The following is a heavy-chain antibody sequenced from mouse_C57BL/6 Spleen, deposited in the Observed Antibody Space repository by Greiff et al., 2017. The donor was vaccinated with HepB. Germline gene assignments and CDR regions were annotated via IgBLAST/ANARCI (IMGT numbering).Heavy chain of an antibody. CDR1: GYTFTDYE. V-gene: IGHV1-15*01. J-gene: IGHJ1*03. Sequence: QVQLQQSGAELVRPGASVTLSCKASGYTFTDYEMHWVKQTPVHGLEWIGAIDPATGGTAYNQKFKGKAILTADKSSSTAYMERRSLTSEDSAVYYCTRRLGRGYFDVWGTGTTGTVSS. CDR3: TRRLGRGYFDV. D-gene: IGHD4-1*01. CDR2: IDPATGGT.